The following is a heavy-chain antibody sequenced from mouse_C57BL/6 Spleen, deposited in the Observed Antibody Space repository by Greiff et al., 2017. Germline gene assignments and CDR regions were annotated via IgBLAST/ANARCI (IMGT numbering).Heavy chain of an antibody. D-gene: IGHD4-1*01. CDR2: IYPGDGDT. J-gene: IGHJ2*01. Sequence: QVQLQQSGPELVKPGASVKISCKASGYAFSSSWMNWVKQRPGKGLEWIGRIYPGDGDTNYNGKFKGKATLTAYKSSSTAYMQLSSLTSEDSAVYFCARRLGYFDYWGQGTTLTVSS. CDR1: GYAFSSSW. CDR3: ARRLGYFDY. V-gene: IGHV1-82*01.